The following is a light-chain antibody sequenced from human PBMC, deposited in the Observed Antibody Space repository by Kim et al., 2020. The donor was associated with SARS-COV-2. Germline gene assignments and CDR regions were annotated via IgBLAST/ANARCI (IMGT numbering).Light chain of an antibody. CDR2: DNN. CDR3: GTWDSSLSAVV. CDR1: PSNIGNNY. V-gene: IGLV1-51*01. Sequence: GQPVTIPCSGRPSNIGNNYVSWYQQLPGTAPKLLIYDNNKRPSGIPDRFSGSKSGTSATLDISGLQTGDEADYYCGTWDSSLSAVVFGGGTQLTVL. J-gene: IGLJ2*01.